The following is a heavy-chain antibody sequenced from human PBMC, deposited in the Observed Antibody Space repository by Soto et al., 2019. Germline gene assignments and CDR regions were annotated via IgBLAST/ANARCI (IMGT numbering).Heavy chain of an antibody. V-gene: IGHV3-48*01. J-gene: IGHJ4*02. Sequence: GGSLRLSCAASGFTFSSYCMNWVRQAPGKGLEWVSYISSSSSTIYYADSVKGRFTISRDNAKNSLYLQMNSLRAEDTAVYYCARVSVQYFDYWGQGTLVTVSS. CDR3: ARVSVQYFDY. D-gene: IGHD1-1*01. CDR2: ISSSSSTI. CDR1: GFTFSSYC.